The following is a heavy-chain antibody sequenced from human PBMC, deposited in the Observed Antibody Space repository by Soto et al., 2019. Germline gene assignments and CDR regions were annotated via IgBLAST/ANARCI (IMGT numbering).Heavy chain of an antibody. CDR2: IYYSGNT. Sequence: SESLSLTCTVSGDSISGYYWSWIRQPPGKGLPWIGYIYYSGNTNYNPSLMGGVTMSVDTSKNQFSLQVSSVTAADTAVYFCAKYRRTDAEGYTFDYWGQGALVTVSS. CDR1: GDSISGYY. J-gene: IGHJ4*02. CDR3: AKYRRTDAEGYTFDY. D-gene: IGHD2-15*01. V-gene: IGHV4-59*01.